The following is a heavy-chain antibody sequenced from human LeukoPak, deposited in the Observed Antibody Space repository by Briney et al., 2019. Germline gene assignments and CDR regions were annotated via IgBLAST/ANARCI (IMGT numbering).Heavy chain of an antibody. CDR3: ARDGGVGASPDDAFDI. D-gene: IGHD1-26*01. J-gene: IGHJ3*02. CDR1: GGSISSYY. V-gene: IGHV4-59*12. CDR2: IYYSGST. Sequence: PSETLSLTCTVSGGSISSYYWSWIRQPPGKGLEWIGSIYYSGSTYYNPSLKSRVTISVDTSKNQFSLKLSSVTAADTAVYYCARDGGVGASPDDAFDIWGQGTMVTVSS.